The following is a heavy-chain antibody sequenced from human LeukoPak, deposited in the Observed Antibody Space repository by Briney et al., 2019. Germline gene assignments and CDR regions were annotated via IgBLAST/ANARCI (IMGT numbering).Heavy chain of an antibody. CDR2: IKSKTDGGTT. V-gene: IGHV3-15*01. J-gene: IGHJ4*02. Sequence: GGSPRLSCAASGFTFSNAWMSWVRPAPGKGVEWVGRIKSKTDGGTTDYAAPVKGRFTISRDDSKNTLYLQMNSLTTEDTAVYYCTTDIVATSFDYWGQGTLVTVSS. CDR3: TTDIVATSFDY. CDR1: GFTFSNAW. D-gene: IGHD5-12*01.